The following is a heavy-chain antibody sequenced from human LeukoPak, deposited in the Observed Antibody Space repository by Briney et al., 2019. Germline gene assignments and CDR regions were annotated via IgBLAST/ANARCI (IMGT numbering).Heavy chain of an antibody. Sequence: PGGSLRLSCAASGFTFSSYSMNWVRQAPGKGLEWVSVIYSGGSTYYADSVKGRFTISRDNSKNTLYLQMNSLRAEDTAVYYCARVEVYYFDYWGQGTLVTVSS. CDR2: IYSGGST. J-gene: IGHJ4*02. D-gene: IGHD3-3*01. CDR1: GFTFSSYS. CDR3: ARVEVYYFDY. V-gene: IGHV3-66*01.